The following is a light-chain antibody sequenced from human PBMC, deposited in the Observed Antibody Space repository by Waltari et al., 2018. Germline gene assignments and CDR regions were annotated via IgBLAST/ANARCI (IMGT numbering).Light chain of an antibody. CDR2: YDS. J-gene: IGLJ3*02. V-gene: IGLV3-21*04. CDR3: QVWDSSRAHVV. CDR1: NIGSRS. Sequence: SYVLTQPPSVSVAPGQTSRITCGINNIGSRSVHWCQQRPGQAPVPVIYYDSDRPSGVRGRFSGSNSGDTATLTISRVEAGDEADYYCQVWDSSRAHVVFGGGTRLTVL.